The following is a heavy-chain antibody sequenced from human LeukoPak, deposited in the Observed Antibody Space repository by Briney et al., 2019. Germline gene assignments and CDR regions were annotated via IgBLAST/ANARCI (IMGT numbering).Heavy chain of an antibody. CDR1: GFAFANYA. Sequence: PGGSLRLSCAASGFAFANYAMSWVRQAPGKGLEWVSGISAGGGNTYYADSVKGRFTVSRDKSKNTLYLQMNSLRAEDTAVYYCASPGSWGQGTLVTVSS. CDR3: ASPGS. D-gene: IGHD1-26*01. V-gene: IGHV3-23*01. J-gene: IGHJ4*02. CDR2: ISAGGGNT.